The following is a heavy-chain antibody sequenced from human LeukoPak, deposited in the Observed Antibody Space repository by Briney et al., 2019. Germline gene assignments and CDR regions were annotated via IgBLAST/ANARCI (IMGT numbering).Heavy chain of an antibody. CDR2: IYDGGST. D-gene: IGHD4-23*01. Sequence: GGSLRLSCAASGFTFSSYAMSWIRQAPGKGLEWVSVIYDGGSTYYADSVKGRFTISRDNSKNTLYLQMNSLRAEDTAVYYCARLNSDDTLFDYWGQATQVTVSS. V-gene: IGHV3-53*01. J-gene: IGHJ4*02. CDR1: GFTFSSYA. CDR3: ARLNSDDTLFDY.